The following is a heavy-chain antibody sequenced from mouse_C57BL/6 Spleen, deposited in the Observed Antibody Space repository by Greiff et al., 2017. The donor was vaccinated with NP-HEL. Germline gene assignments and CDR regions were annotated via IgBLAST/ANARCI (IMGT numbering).Heavy chain of an antibody. V-gene: IGHV5-4*01. D-gene: IGHD1-1*01. Sequence: EVMLVESGGGLVKPGGSLKLSCAASGFTFSSYAMSWVRQTPEKRLEWVATISDGGSYTYYPDNVKGRFTISRDNAKNNLYLQMSHLKSEDTAMYYCAREGSSYWYFDVRGTGTTVTVSS. CDR2: ISDGGSYT. J-gene: IGHJ1*03. CDR1: GFTFSSYA. CDR3: AREGSSYWYFDV.